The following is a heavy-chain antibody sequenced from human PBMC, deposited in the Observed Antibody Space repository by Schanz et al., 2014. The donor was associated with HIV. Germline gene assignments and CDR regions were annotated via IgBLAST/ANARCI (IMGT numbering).Heavy chain of an antibody. J-gene: IGHJ4*02. CDR1: GFTFSNYA. D-gene: IGHD3-22*01. V-gene: IGHV3-30*18. Sequence: QVQLVESGGGVVQPGRSLRLSCATSGFTFSNYAFHWVRQAPGKGLEWVALISFDGNDKYYADSVKGRFIISRDNSKNTLYLQMNSLRAEDTAVYYCAKDPNDREKAFDYWGQGTLVTVSS. CDR3: AKDPNDREKAFDY. CDR2: ISFDGNDK.